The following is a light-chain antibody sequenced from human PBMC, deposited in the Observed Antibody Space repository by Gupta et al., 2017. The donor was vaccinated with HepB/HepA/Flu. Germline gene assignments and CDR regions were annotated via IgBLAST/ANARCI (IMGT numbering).Light chain of an antibody. Sequence: QSVVTQPPSESGTPGQRVTISCSGSASNIGKNYVYWYQQLPGAAPKRLIWKKNQWPSGVPDRFSGSKSATSASLAIRGLQSVDEADYYCAVWDDDLRAVVFGGGTRLTVL. J-gene: IGLJ2*01. CDR3: AVWDDDLRAVV. V-gene: IGLV1-47*01. CDR2: KKN. CDR1: ASNIGKNY.